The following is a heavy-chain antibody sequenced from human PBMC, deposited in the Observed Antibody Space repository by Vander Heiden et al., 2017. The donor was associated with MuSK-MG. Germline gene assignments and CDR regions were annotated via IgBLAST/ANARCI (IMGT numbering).Heavy chain of an antibody. CDR3: AKHYTGGSYYYYMDV. D-gene: IGHD6-25*01. CDR2: VFYSGTA. Sequence: WIGSVFYSGTAYYNPSLKSRVTISVDTSKNQFSLKLTSATAADTAVFYCAKHYTGGSYYYYMDVWGRGTTVTVSS. J-gene: IGHJ6*03. V-gene: IGHV4-39*01.